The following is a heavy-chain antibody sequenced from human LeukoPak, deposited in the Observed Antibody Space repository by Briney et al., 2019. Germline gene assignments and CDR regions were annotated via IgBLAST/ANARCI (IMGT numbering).Heavy chain of an antibody. CDR1: GGSFSGYY. CDR3: ARFTYTTRPSDV. CDR2: IYSSGST. V-gene: IGHV4-4*08. J-gene: IGHJ6*04. D-gene: IGHD1-1*01. Sequence: SETLSLTCAVYGGSFSGYYWGWIRQPPGQTLEWIGYIYSSGSTNYNPSLQSRVTMSVDTSMNQFSLRLSSVTAADTAIYYCARFTYTTRPSDVWGKGTTVTVSS.